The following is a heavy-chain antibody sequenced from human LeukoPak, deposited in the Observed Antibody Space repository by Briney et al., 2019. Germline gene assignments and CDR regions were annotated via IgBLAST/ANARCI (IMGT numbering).Heavy chain of an antibody. CDR1: GGSISFTSYY. CDR3: ARFTGSGYN. D-gene: IGHD5-12*01. Sequence: SETLSLTCTVSGGSISFTSYYWSWLRQPPGKGLEWIGYVYYSGATTYNPSLKSRVSISVDTSNNQFSLNLKSVTPADTAVYYCARFTGSGYNWGQGTLVTVSS. V-gene: IGHV4-61*01. CDR2: VYYSGAT. J-gene: IGHJ4*02.